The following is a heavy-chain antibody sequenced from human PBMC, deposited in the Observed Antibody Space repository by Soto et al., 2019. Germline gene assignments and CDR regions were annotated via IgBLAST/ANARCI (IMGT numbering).Heavy chain of an antibody. CDR1: GFTFSSYW. CDR3: ARDARWELRYYYYGMDV. V-gene: IGHV3-7*01. Sequence: PGGSLRLSCAASGFTFSSYWMSWVRQAPGKGLEWVANIKQDGSEKYYVDSVKGRFTISRDNAKNSLYLQMNSLRAEDTAVYYCARDARWELRYYYYGMDVWGQGTTVTVSS. J-gene: IGHJ6*02. D-gene: IGHD1-26*01. CDR2: IKQDGSEK.